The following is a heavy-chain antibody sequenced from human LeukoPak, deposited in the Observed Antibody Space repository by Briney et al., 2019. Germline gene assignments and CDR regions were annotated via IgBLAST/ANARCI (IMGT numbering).Heavy chain of an antibody. CDR2: IIPIFGTA. CDR1: GGTFSSYA. J-gene: IGHJ4*02. D-gene: IGHD6-13*01. Sequence: SVTVSCKASGGTFSSYAISWVRQAPGQGLEGMGGIIPIFGTANYAQKFQGRVTITADKSTSTAYMELSSLRSEDTAVYYCARSGTGAPLDYWGQGTLVTVSS. V-gene: IGHV1-69*06. CDR3: ARSGTGAPLDY.